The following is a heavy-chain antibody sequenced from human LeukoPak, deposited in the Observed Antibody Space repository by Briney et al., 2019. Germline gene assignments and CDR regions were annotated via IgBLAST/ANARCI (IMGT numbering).Heavy chain of an antibody. CDR2: IYSGGST. J-gene: IGHJ4*02. CDR3: ARDLYDSSGSQS. D-gene: IGHD3-22*01. V-gene: IGHV3-66*01. Sequence: GGSLRLSCAASGFTVSSNYMSWVRQAPGKGLEWVSVIYSGGSTYYADSVKGRFTISRDNSKNTLYLQMNSLRAEDTAVYYCARDLYDSSGSQSWGQGTLVTVSS. CDR1: GFTVSSNY.